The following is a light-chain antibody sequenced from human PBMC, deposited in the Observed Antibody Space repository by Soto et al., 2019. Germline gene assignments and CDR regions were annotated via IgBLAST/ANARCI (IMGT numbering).Light chain of an antibody. CDR1: QDISNY. V-gene: IGKV1-33*01. J-gene: IGKJ3*01. CDR3: QQYDNLPFT. CDR2: DAS. Sequence: DIQMTPSPSSLSASVGDRVIITCQASQDISNYLNWYQQKPGKAPKLLIYDASNLETGVPSRFSGSGSGTDFTFTISSLQPEDIATYYCQQYDNLPFTFGPGTKVDIK.